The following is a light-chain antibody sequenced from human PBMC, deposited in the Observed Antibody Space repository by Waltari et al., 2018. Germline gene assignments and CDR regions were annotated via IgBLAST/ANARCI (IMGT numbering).Light chain of an antibody. CDR3: QAWDSSAYVF. CDR1: QLADKY. Sequence: SYELTQSPSVSVSPGQTVTISCSGHQLADKYVSWYQVKQGQCPVQVIYRGRMRPSGIPEGFPRSNSGNVGTLTMSRTQSMDEADYYCQAWDSSAYVFFGGGTKVTVL. J-gene: IGLJ2*01. CDR2: RGR. V-gene: IGLV3-1*01.